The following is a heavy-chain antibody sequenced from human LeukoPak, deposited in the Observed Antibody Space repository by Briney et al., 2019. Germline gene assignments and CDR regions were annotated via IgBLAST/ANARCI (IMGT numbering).Heavy chain of an antibody. V-gene: IGHV4-34*01. CDR2: ITHSGST. D-gene: IGHD2-21*02. J-gene: IGHJ3*02. Sequence: SETLSLTCAVYGGSFSGYYWSWIRQPPGKGLEWIGEITHSGSTNSNPTLKSRVTISQDISKNRFSLKLSSVTAADTAVYYCARDVVVTASPDAFDIWGQGTMVTVSS. CDR1: GGSFSGYY. CDR3: ARDVVVTASPDAFDI.